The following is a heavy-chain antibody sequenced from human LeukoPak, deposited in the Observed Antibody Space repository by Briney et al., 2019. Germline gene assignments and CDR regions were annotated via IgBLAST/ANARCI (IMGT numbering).Heavy chain of an antibody. CDR1: VGSFSGYY. V-gene: IGHV4-34*01. CDR2: INHSGST. Sequence: SETLSLTCAVYVGSFSGYYWSWLRQPPGKGLEWIGEINHSGSTNYNPSLKSRVTISVDTSKNQFSLKLSSVTAADTAVYYCARVSSNSSSWYLDYWGQGTLVTVSS. D-gene: IGHD6-13*01. J-gene: IGHJ4*02. CDR3: ARVSSNSSSWYLDY.